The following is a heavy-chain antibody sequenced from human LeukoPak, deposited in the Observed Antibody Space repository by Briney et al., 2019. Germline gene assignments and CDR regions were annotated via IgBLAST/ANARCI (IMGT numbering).Heavy chain of an antibody. J-gene: IGHJ3*01. Sequence: GGSLRLSCAASGFTFSSHAMSSVRQAPGKVLELVSAISGSGGITYYADSVKGRFTISRDNSKNTLYLQMKSLRAEDTAVYYCAKDWRDYGDFHAFDVWGQGTVVTVSS. CDR1: GFTFSSHA. CDR2: ISGSGGIT. D-gene: IGHD4-17*01. CDR3: AKDWRDYGDFHAFDV. V-gene: IGHV3-23*01.